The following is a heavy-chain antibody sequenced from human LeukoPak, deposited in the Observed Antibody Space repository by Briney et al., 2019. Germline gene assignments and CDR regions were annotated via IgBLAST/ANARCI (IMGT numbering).Heavy chain of an antibody. CDR3: ARGYSGSYGRFDY. J-gene: IGHJ4*02. V-gene: IGHV4-59*01. Sequence: SETLSLTCTVSGGSISSYHWSWIRQPPGKGLEWIGYIYYSGSTSYNPSLKSRVTISVDTSKNQFSLELSSVTAADTAVYYCARGYSGSYGRFDYWGQGTLVTVSS. D-gene: IGHD1-26*01. CDR2: IYYSGST. CDR1: GGSISSYH.